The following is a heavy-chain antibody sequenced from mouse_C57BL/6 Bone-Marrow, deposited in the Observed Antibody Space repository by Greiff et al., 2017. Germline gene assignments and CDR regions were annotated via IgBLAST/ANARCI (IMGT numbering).Heavy chain of an antibody. V-gene: IGHV1-4*01. J-gene: IGHJ4*01. CDR1: GYTFTSYT. CDR2: INPSSGYT. CDR3: AREGRSSPYYYAMDD. D-gene: IGHD1-1*01. Sequence: QVQLQQSGAELARPGASVKMSCKASGYTFTSYTMHWVKQRPGQGLEWIGYINPSSGYTKYNQKFKDKATLTADKSSSTAYMQLSSLTSEDSAVYYCAREGRSSPYYYAMDDWGQGTSVTVSS.